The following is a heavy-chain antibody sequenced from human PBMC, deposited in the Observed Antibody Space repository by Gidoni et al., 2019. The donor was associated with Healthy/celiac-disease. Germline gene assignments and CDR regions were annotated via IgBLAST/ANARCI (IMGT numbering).Heavy chain of an antibody. J-gene: IGHJ3*02. CDR3: ASWDGAYDAFDI. CDR1: GFTFSSYA. Sequence: QVQLVASGGGVVQPGRSLRLSCAASGFTFSSYAMHWVRQAPGKGLEWVAVISYDGSNKYYADSVKGRFTISRDNSKNTLYLQMNSLRAEDTAVYYCASWDGAYDAFDIWGQGTMVTVSS. V-gene: IGHV3-30-3*01. D-gene: IGHD3-16*01. CDR2: ISYDGSNK.